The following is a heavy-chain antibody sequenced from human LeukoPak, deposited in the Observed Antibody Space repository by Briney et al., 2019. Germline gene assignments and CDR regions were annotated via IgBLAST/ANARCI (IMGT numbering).Heavy chain of an antibody. CDR1: GFIVSSNY. J-gene: IGHJ6*03. V-gene: IGHV3-53*01. Sequence: GGSLRLSCAASGFIVSSNYMSWVRQAPGKGLEWVSVIYSGGSTYYADSVKGRFTISRDNSKNTLYLQMNSLRAEDTAVYYCARIRGSHYYYYYMDVWGKGTTVTVSS. CDR3: ARIRGSHYYYYYMDV. CDR2: IYSGGST. D-gene: IGHD1-26*01.